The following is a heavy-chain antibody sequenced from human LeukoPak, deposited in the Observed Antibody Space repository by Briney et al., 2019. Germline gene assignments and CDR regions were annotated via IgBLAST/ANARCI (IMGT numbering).Heavy chain of an antibody. CDR2: IYTSGST. CDR3: ARDSDGYSSGWYRGWFDP. D-gene: IGHD6-19*01. CDR1: GGSISSGSYY. V-gene: IGHV4-61*02. J-gene: IGHJ5*02. Sequence: SQTLSLTCTVSGGSISSGSYYWSWIRQPAGKGLEWIGRIYTSGSTNYNPSLKSRVTMSVDTSKNQFSLKLSSVTAADTAVYYCARDSDGYSSGWYRGWFDPWGQGTLVTVSS.